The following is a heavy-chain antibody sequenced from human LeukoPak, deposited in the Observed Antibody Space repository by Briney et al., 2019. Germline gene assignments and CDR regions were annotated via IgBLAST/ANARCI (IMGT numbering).Heavy chain of an antibody. CDR2: VSGADGTT. V-gene: IGHV3-23*01. J-gene: IGHJ4*02. Sequence: GGSLRLSCAASGFTFSAYGMSWVRQSPRKGLEWVSGVSGADGTTYYADSVKGRFTISRDNSKSTLYLQMNNLRAEDTAVYYCANFGCTSTSCLDYWGQGTLVTVSS. CDR1: GFTFSAYG. CDR3: ANFGCTSTSCLDY. D-gene: IGHD2-2*01.